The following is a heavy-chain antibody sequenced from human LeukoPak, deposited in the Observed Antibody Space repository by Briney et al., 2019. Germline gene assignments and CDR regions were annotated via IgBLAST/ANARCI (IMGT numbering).Heavy chain of an antibody. V-gene: IGHV3-23*01. Sequence: GSLRLSCAASGFTFSSYAMSWVRQAPGKGLEWVSAISGGSGSTYYADSVKGRFTISRDNSKNTLYLQMNSLRAEDTAVYYCAKSIIYYYDSSGYFDYWGQGTLVTVSS. CDR3: AKSIIYYYDSSGYFDY. CDR2: ISGGSGST. D-gene: IGHD3-22*01. J-gene: IGHJ4*02. CDR1: GFTFSSYA.